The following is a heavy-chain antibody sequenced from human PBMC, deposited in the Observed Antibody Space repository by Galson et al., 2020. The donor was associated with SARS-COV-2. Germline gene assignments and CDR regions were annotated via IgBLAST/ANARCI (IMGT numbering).Heavy chain of an antibody. J-gene: IGHJ6*02. CDR1: GGTISIYY. D-gene: IGHD3-10*01. CDR3: AREELDEFYYDGMDL. V-gene: IGHV4-59*01. Sequence: SETLTLTCTVSGGTISIYYWNWIRQSPGKGLEWIGYIYYTGHTNYNPSPKSRVTISVDATENHISLRQNSVNAADTAVYYCAREELDEFYYDGMDLWGQGTTVTVSS. CDR2: IYYTGHT.